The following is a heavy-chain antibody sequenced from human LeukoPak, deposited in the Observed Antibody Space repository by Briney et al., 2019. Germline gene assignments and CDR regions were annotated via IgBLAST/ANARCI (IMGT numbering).Heavy chain of an antibody. CDR3: ARQNYDSSGYSSIDY. CDR1: GGSISGYY. J-gene: IGHJ4*02. V-gene: IGHV4-59*08. CDR2: IYYSGST. Sequence: PSETLSLTCTVSGGSISGYYWSWIRQPPGKGLEWIGYIYYSGSTNYNPSLKSRVTISVDTSKNQFSLKLSSVTAADTAVYYCARQNYDSSGYSSIDYWGQGTLVTVSS. D-gene: IGHD3-22*01.